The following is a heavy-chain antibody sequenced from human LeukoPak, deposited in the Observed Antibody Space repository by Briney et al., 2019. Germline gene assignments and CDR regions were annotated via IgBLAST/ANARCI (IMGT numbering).Heavy chain of an antibody. CDR1: GFTFSSHG. V-gene: IGHV3-21*01. D-gene: IGHD3-10*01. Sequence: GGSLRLSCAASGFTFSSHGMNWVRQAPGKGLEWVSAISDSGGSTNYADSVKGRFTISRDNAKNSLYLRMNSLRAEDTAVYYCARGKRPYYYGSGSYYAFDIWGQGTMVTVSS. CDR2: ISDSGGST. CDR3: ARGKRPYYYGSGSYYAFDI. J-gene: IGHJ3*02.